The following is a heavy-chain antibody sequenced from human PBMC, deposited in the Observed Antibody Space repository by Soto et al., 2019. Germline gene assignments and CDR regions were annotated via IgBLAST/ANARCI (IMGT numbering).Heavy chain of an antibody. D-gene: IGHD3-10*01. CDR3: ATSYGSGYRAFDY. J-gene: IGHJ4*02. V-gene: IGHV1-69*02. CDR2: INPILSMS. Sequence: QVQLVQSGAEVKRPGSSVKVSCKASGDTFAFHSINWVRQAPGLGLEWMGRINPILSMSNYAQRFQGRVTMTADKXTSTAYIVLRSLRSEDTAIYYCATSYGSGYRAFDYWGQGALVTVSS. CDR1: GDTFAFHS.